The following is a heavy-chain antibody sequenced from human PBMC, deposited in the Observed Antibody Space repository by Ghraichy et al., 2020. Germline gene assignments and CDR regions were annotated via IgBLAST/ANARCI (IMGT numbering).Heavy chain of an antibody. CDR2: IKQDGSEK. CDR3: ARVLAASVHYYYYMDV. J-gene: IGHJ6*03. V-gene: IGHV3-7*01. CDR1: GFTFSSYW. D-gene: IGHD1-1*01. Sequence: LSLTCAASGFTFSSYWMSWVRQAPGKGLEWVANIKQDGSEKYYVDSVKGRFTISRDNAKNSLYLQMNSLRAEDTAVYYCARVLAASVHYYYYMDVWGKGTTVTVSS.